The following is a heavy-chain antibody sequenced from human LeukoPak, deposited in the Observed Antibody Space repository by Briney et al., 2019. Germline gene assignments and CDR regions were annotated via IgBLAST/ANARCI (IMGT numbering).Heavy chain of an antibody. D-gene: IGHD4-17*01. CDR1: GYIFSNYD. Sequence: GASVGVSCKASGYIFSNYDINWVRQATGQGLEWMGWMNPNSGNIGYAQKFQGRVTITKNTSINTAYKDLSRLTSEDTAVYYYANYGLDYWGQGTLVTVSS. CDR2: MNPNSGNI. J-gene: IGHJ4*02. V-gene: IGHV1-8*03. CDR3: ANYGLDY.